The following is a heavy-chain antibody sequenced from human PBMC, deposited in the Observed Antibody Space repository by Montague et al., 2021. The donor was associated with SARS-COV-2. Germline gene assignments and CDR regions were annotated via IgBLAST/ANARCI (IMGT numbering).Heavy chain of an antibody. CDR2: IHYSGSA. V-gene: IGHV4-30-4*01. D-gene: IGHD3-22*01. CDR1: GDSIYWEHYY. Sequence: SETLSLTCTVSGDSIYWEHYYWSWIRQPPGMGLEWITYIHYSGSAYYNSSLKSPVTISVDTSKNQFSLKLSSVTAADTAVYYCARVTTYDYDNTGYSDYWGQGTLVTVSS. CDR3: ARVTTYDYDNTGYSDY. J-gene: IGHJ4*02.